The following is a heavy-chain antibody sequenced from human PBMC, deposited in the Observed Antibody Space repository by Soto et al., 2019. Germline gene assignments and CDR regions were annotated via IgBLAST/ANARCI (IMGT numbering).Heavy chain of an antibody. V-gene: IGHV1-69*01. CDR3: AREVEVHTPVFGF. CDR2: ISPMFGKA. CDR1: GGTFNNYA. Sequence: QVQLVQSGAEVKRPGSSVKVSCKASGGTFNNYAINWVRQAPGQGLEWMGDISPMFGKANYAQKFQGRVKITADDSTATAYLDLSSLRSENTALYYCAREVEVHTPVFGFWGQGSLVTVSS. D-gene: IGHD2-15*01. J-gene: IGHJ4*02.